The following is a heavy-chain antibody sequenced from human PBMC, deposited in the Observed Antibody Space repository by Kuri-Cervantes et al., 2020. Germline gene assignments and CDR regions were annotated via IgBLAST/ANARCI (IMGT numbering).Heavy chain of an antibody. CDR2: INHSGST. J-gene: IGHJ4*02. Sequence: SQTLSLTCAVYGRSFSGYYWSWIRQPPGKGLEWIGEINHSGSTYYNPSLKSRVTISVDTSKNQFSLKLSSVTAADTAVYYCARAIAAAGTKGYYFDYWGQGTLVTVSS. V-gene: IGHV4-34*01. CDR3: ARAIAAAGTKGYYFDY. CDR1: GRSFSGYY. D-gene: IGHD6-13*01.